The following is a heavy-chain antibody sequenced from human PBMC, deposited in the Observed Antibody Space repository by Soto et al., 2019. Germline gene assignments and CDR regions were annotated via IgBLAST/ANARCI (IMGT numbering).Heavy chain of an antibody. CDR2: IVVGSGNT. Sequence: ASVKVSCKASGFTFTGSAVQWVRQARGQRLEWIGWIVVGSGNTNYAQKFQERVTITRDMSTSTAYMELSSLRSEDTAVYYCAADLSVTGTLYYYYGMDVWGQGTTVTVSS. D-gene: IGHD6-19*01. CDR3: AADLSVTGTLYYYYGMDV. CDR1: GFTFTGSA. V-gene: IGHV1-58*01. J-gene: IGHJ6*02.